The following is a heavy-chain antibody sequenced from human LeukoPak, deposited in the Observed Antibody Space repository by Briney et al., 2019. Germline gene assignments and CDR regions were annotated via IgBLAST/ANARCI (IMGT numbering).Heavy chain of an antibody. CDR2: IYYSGST. J-gene: IGHJ4*02. D-gene: IGHD6-19*01. CDR3: ARVSPPYSSGWLFIRSANLAVDY. CDR1: GGSISSSSYY. Sequence: PSETLSLTCTVSGGSISSSSYYWGWIRQPPGKGLEWIGSIYYSGSTHYNPSLKSRVTISVDTSKNQFSLKLSSVTAADTAVYYCARVSPPYSSGWLFIRSANLAVDYWGQGTLVTVSS. V-gene: IGHV4-39*07.